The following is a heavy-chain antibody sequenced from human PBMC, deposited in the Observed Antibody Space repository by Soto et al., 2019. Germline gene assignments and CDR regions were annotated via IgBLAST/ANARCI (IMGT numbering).Heavy chain of an antibody. Sequence: PSETLSLTCTVCGGSISSYYWSGIRQPPGKGLEWIGYLYYGRSANYNPSLKSRVTLSVDTSTNQCSLTLSSMTAADTAVYYCALRSMAVVPEYWGQGTLVTVSS. CDR1: GGSISSYY. CDR2: LYYGRSA. J-gene: IGHJ4*02. V-gene: IGHV4-59*01. D-gene: IGHD3-22*01. CDR3: ALRSMAVVPEY.